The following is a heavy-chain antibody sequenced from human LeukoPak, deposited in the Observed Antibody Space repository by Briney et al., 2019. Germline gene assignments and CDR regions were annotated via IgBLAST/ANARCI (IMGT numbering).Heavy chain of an antibody. CDR2: IYYSGST. Sequence: SQTLSLTCTVPGGSISSGDYYWSWIRQPPGKGLEWIGYIYYSGSTYYNPSLKSRFTISVDTSKNQFSLKLSSVTAADTAVYYCARGYCSSTSCYPANDAFDIWGQGTMVTVSS. D-gene: IGHD2-2*01. CDR1: GGSISSGDYY. CDR3: ARGYCSSTSCYPANDAFDI. V-gene: IGHV4-30-4*08. J-gene: IGHJ3*02.